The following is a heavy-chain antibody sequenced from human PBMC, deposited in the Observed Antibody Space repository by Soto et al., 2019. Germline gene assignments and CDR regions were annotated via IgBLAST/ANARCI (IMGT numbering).Heavy chain of an antibody. D-gene: IGHD2-8*01. Sequence: KTSETLSLTCTVSGGSISSSSYYWGWIRQPPGKGLEWIGSIYYSGSTYYNPSLKSRVTISVDTSKNQFSLKLSSVTAADTAVYYCACYCTNGVCSNFDYWGQGTLVTVSS. J-gene: IGHJ4*02. CDR3: ACYCTNGVCSNFDY. CDR2: IYYSGST. CDR1: GGSISSSSYY. V-gene: IGHV4-39*01.